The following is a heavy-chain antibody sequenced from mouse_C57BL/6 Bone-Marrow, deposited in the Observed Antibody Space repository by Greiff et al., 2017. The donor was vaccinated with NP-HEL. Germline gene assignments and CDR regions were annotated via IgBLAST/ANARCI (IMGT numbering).Heavy chain of an antibody. J-gene: IGHJ3*01. CDR3: ARCLSSEAWFAY. CDR2: IHPNSGST. CDR1: GYTFTSYW. Sequence: VQLQQSGAELVKPGASVKLSCKASGYTFTSYWMHWVKQRPGQGLEWIGMIHPNSGSTNYNEKFKSKATLTVDKSSSTAYMQLSSLTSEDSAVYYCARCLSSEAWFAYWGQGTLVTVSA. D-gene: IGHD1-1*01. V-gene: IGHV1-64*01.